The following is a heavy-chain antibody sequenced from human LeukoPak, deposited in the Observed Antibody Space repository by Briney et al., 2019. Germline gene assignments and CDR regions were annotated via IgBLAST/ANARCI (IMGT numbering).Heavy chain of an antibody. J-gene: IGHJ4*02. D-gene: IGHD6-13*01. CDR3: AREEGSSWYY. Sequence: KPGRSLKLSCAASGFNFSSDAMHWVRQAPGKGLEWVSSISSSSSYIYYADSVKGRFTISRDNAKNSLYLQMNSLRAEDTAVYYCAREEGSSWYYWGQGTLVTVSS. CDR1: GFNFSSDA. V-gene: IGHV3-21*01. CDR2: ISSSSSYI.